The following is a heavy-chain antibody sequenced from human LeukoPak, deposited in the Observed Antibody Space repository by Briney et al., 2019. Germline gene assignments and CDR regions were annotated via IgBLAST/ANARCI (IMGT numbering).Heavy chain of an antibody. D-gene: IGHD6-13*01. CDR1: GYTFTGYY. Sequence: ASVKVSCKASGYTFTGYYMHWVRQAPGQGLEWMGWINTNTGNPTYAQGFTGRFVFSLDTSVSTAYLQISSLKAEDTAVYYCARPGRAAAGTFDYWGQGTLVTVSS. CDR2: INTNTGNP. J-gene: IGHJ4*02. CDR3: ARPGRAAAGTFDY. V-gene: IGHV7-4-1*02.